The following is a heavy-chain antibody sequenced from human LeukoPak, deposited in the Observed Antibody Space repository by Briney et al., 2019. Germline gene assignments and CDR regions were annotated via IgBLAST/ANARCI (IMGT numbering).Heavy chain of an antibody. J-gene: IGHJ4*02. CDR3: ARGGNSDTYYDILTGYYYFDY. D-gene: IGHD3-9*01. CDR1: GFTFSSYA. CDR2: IKQDGSEK. V-gene: IGHV3-7*01. Sequence: TGGSLRLSCAASGFTFSSYAMHWVRQAPGKGLEWVANIKQDGSEKFYVDSVKGRFTISRDNAKNSLYLQMNSLRAEDTAVYYCARGGNSDTYYDILTGYYYFDYWGQGTLVTVSS.